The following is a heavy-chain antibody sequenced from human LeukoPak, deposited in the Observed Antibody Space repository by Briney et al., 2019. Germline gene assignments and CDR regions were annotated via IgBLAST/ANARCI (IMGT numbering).Heavy chain of an antibody. D-gene: IGHD4-11*01. Sequence: GGSLRLSCAASGFTSSSYGMHWVRQAPGKGLEWVAVIWYDGSNKYYADSVKGRFIISRDNSKNTLYLQMNSLRAEDTAVYYCARDEIYSDYVEPNYYFDYWGQGTLVTVSS. CDR1: GFTSSSYG. J-gene: IGHJ4*02. CDR3: ARDEIYSDYVEPNYYFDY. CDR2: IWYDGSNK. V-gene: IGHV3-33*01.